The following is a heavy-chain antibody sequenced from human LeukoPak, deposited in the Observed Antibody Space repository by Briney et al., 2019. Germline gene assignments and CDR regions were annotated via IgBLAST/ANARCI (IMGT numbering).Heavy chain of an antibody. CDR2: ISAYNGNT. D-gene: IGHD3-3*01. CDR3: ARTGWSGLWHYYYMDV. CDR1: GYTFTSYG. V-gene: IGHV1-18*01. Sequence: ASVKVSCKASGYTFTSYGISWVRQAPGQGLEWMGWISAYNGNTNYAQKLQGRVTMTTDTSTSTAYMELRSLRSDDTAVYYCARTGWSGLWHYYYMDVWGKGTTVTVSS. J-gene: IGHJ6*03.